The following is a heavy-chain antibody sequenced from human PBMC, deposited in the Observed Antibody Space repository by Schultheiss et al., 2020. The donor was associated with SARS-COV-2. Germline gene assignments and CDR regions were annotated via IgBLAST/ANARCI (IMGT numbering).Heavy chain of an antibody. CDR3: TTDSAVTTASDY. CDR2: IKSKIEDGTT. D-gene: IGHD4-17*01. CDR1: GFTFSSND. V-gene: IGHV3-15*01. Sequence: GGSLRLSCAASGFTFSSNDMSWVRQAPGKGLEWVGRIKSKIEDGTTDYAAPVKGRFTISRDDSKNTLFLQASSLKIEDTGVYYCTTDSAVTTASDYWGQGTLVTVSS. J-gene: IGHJ4*02.